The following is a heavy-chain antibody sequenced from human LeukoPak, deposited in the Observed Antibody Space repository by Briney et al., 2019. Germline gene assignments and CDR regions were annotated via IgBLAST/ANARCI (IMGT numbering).Heavy chain of an antibody. Sequence: GGSLRLSCAASGFTLSNFWMTWVRQAPGKGLEWVANIKHDGTETKYVDSVKGRFTISRDNAKNSLYLQMNSLRAEDTAVYYCARDRPRGYDSSGYYDYWGQGTLVTVSS. V-gene: IGHV3-7*01. J-gene: IGHJ4*02. D-gene: IGHD3-22*01. CDR3: ARDRPRGYDSSGYYDY. CDR1: GFTLSNFW. CDR2: IKHDGTET.